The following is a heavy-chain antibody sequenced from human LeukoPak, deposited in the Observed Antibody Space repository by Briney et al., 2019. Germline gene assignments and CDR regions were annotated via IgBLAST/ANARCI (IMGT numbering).Heavy chain of an antibody. Sequence: ASVKVSCKASGYTFTNFGISWVRQAPGQGLEWMGWISAYNGNTNYAQRLQGRVTMTTGTFTSTAYMELRSLRSDDTAVYYCARDRDYGDYNTQDLFVYWGQGTLVTVSS. CDR1: GYTFTNFG. CDR2: ISAYNGNT. V-gene: IGHV1-18*01. CDR3: ARDRDYGDYNTQDLFVY. D-gene: IGHD4-17*01. J-gene: IGHJ4*02.